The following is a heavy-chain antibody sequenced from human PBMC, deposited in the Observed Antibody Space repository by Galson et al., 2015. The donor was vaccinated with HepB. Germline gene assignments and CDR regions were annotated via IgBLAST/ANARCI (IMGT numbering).Heavy chain of an antibody. Sequence: SLRLSCAVSGFTFSSYWMHWVRQAPGKGLVWVSRINSDGSSTSYADSVKGRFTISRDNAKNTLYLQMNSLRAEDTAVYYCARVVLGATEPYFDYWGQGTLVTVSS. CDR2: INSDGSST. V-gene: IGHV3-74*01. D-gene: IGHD1-26*01. CDR1: GFTFSSYW. CDR3: ARVVLGATEPYFDY. J-gene: IGHJ4*02.